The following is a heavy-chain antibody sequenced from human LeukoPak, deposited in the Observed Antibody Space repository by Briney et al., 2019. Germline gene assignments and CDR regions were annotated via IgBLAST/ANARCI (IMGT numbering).Heavy chain of an antibody. Sequence: SETLSLTCAVYGGSFSGYYWSWIRQPPGKGLEWIGEINHSGSTNYNPSLKSRVTISVNTSKNQFSLKLSSVTAADTAVYYCARGLDFDYWGQGTLVTVSS. V-gene: IGHV4-34*01. CDR3: ARGLDFDY. CDR2: INHSGST. CDR1: GGSFSGYY. J-gene: IGHJ4*02.